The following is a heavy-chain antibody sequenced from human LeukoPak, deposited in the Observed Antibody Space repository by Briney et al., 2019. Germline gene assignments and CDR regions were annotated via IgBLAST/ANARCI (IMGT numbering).Heavy chain of an antibody. V-gene: IGHV4-30-4*01. D-gene: IGHD1-26*01. J-gene: IGHJ4*02. CDR2: IYYSGST. CDR1: GGSISSSDYY. CDR3: ARGNSGSYYEGAFDY. Sequence: PSQTLSLTCTVSGGSISSSDYYWSWIRQPPGKGLEWIGYIYYSGSTYYNPSLKSRVTISVDTSKNQFSLKLSSVTAADTAVYYCARGNSGSYYEGAFDYWGQGTLVTVSS.